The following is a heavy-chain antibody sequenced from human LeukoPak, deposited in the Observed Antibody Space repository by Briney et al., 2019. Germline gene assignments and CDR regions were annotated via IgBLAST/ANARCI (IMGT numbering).Heavy chain of an antibody. J-gene: IGHJ3*02. CDR3: ARALGEVDAFDI. V-gene: IGHV4-30-2*01. Sequence: SETLSLTCAVSGGSISSGGYSWSWIRQPPGKGLEWIGYIYHSGSTYYNPSLKSRDTISVDRSKNQFSLKLSSVTAADTAVYYCARALGEVDAFDIWGQGTMVTVSS. CDR2: IYHSGST. CDR1: GGSISSGGYS.